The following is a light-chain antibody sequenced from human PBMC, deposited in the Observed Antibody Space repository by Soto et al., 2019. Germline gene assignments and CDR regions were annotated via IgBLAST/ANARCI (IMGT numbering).Light chain of an antibody. CDR2: LNSDGTH. CDR1: SGHSNYA. V-gene: IGLV4-69*01. Sequence: QSVLTQSPSASASLGASVKLTCTLSSGHSNYAIAWHQQLPEKGPRYLMKLNSDGTHTKGDGIPDRFSGSSSGAERYLTISSLQSEDEADYYCQTWGTGIYVVFGGGTKLTVL. CDR3: QTWGTGIYVV. J-gene: IGLJ2*01.